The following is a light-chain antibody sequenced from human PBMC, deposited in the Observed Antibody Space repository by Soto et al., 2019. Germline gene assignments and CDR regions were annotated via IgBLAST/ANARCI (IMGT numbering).Light chain of an antibody. Sequence: DIQMTQSPSSLSASVGDRVTITCRASQDISNYLAWYQPKPGRVPKLLIYAASTLQSGVPSRFSGSGSGADFALTISSLQPEDVATYYCQKYNSAPKTFGQGTKVEIK. CDR1: QDISNY. J-gene: IGKJ1*01. V-gene: IGKV1-27*01. CDR3: QKYNSAPKT. CDR2: AAS.